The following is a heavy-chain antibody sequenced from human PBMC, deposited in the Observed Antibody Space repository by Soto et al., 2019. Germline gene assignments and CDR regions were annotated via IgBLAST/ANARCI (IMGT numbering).Heavy chain of an antibody. Sequence: LETLSLTCNVSGGSISDFYWSWIRQSPGKRLEWIGYLYYTGSTNYNPALKSRVTISLDTSKNQFSLKVRSVTAADTAVYYCARGGGYDFRSSQAPPIDVWGQGTTVTVSS. J-gene: IGHJ6*02. CDR1: GGSISDFY. D-gene: IGHD3-3*01. CDR2: LYYTGST. V-gene: IGHV4-59*01. CDR3: ARGGGYDFRSSQAPPIDV.